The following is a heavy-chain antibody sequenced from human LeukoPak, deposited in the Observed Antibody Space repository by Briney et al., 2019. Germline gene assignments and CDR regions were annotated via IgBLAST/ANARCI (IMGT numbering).Heavy chain of an antibody. CDR1: GGTFSSYA. CDR2: IIPIFGTA. J-gene: IGHJ5*02. D-gene: IGHD4-23*01. CDR3: ARDPSYGGNIDR. Sequence: GASVKVSCKASGGTFSSYAISWVRQAPGQGLEWMGGIIPIFGTANYAQKFQGRVTITADESTSTAYMELSSLRFEDTAVYYCARDPSYGGNIDRWGQGTLVTVSS. V-gene: IGHV1-69*01.